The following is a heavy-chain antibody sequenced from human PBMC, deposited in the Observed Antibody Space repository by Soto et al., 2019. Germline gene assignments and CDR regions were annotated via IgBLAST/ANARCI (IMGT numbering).Heavy chain of an antibody. Sequence: PSEILSLTCTVSGGSISSGGYYWSWIRQHPGKGLEWIGYIYYSGSTYYNPSLKSRVTISVDTSKNQFSLKLSSVTAADTAVYYCARYSHRRYDFWSGYINWFDPWGQGTLVTVSS. CDR2: IYYSGST. CDR1: GGSISSGGYY. CDR3: ARYSHRRYDFWSGYINWFDP. J-gene: IGHJ5*02. D-gene: IGHD3-3*01. V-gene: IGHV4-31*03.